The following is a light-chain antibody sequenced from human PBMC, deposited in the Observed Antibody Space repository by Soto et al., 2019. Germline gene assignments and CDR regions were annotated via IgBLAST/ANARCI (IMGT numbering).Light chain of an antibody. V-gene: IGLV2-14*03. Sequence: QSALTQPASMSGSPGQSITISCTGTSSDVGGYNYVSWYQQHPGKAPKLMIYDVSSRPSGVSNRFSGSKSGNTASLTISELQAEDEADYFCSSYSSSNTLDVFGTGTKVTVL. CDR3: SSYSSSNTLDV. CDR2: DVS. CDR1: SSDVGGYNY. J-gene: IGLJ1*01.